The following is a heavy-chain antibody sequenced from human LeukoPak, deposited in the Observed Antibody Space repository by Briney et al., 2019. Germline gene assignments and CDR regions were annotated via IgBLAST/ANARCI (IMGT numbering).Heavy chain of an antibody. CDR3: ARDPGVRGYSYSVDY. D-gene: IGHD5-18*01. J-gene: IGHJ4*02. CDR2: IWYDGSNK. CDR1: GFTFSSYG. Sequence: GGSLRLSCAASGFTFSSYGMHWVRQAPGKGLEWVAVIWYDGSNKYYADSVKGRFTISRDNSKNTLYLQMNSLRAEDTAVYYCARDPGVRGYSYSVDYWGQGTLVTVSS. V-gene: IGHV3-33*01.